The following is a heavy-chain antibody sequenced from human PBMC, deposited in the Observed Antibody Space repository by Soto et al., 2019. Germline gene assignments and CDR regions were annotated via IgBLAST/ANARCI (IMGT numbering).Heavy chain of an antibody. CDR1: GYTFTSYG. D-gene: IGHD1-1*01. CDR2: ISAYNGNT. CDR3: ARDWNDEGYAFDI. V-gene: IGHV1-18*01. J-gene: IGHJ3*02. Sequence: AXVKVSCKASGYTFTSYGIRWVRQAPGQGLEWMGWISAYNGNTNYAQKLQGRVTMTTDTSTSTAYMELRSLRSDDTAVYYCARDWNDEGYAFDIWGQGTMVTVSS.